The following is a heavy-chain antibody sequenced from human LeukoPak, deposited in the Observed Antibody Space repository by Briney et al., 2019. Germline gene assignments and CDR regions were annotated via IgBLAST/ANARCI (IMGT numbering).Heavy chain of an antibody. CDR3: ARGSAMVIC. CDR2: INHSGST. D-gene: IGHD5-18*01. V-gene: IGHV4-34*01. J-gene: IGHJ4*02. Sequence: SETLSLTCAVYGFSFSGNYWSWLRQPPGKGLEWIGEINHSGSTNYNPSLKCRLTISVDTSKKQYSLKLSSVTAADTAVYYCARGSAMVICWGQGTMVTVSS. CDR1: GFSFSGNY.